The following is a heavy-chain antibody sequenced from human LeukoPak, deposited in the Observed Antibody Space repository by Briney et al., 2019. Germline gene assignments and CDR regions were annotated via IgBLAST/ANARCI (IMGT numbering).Heavy chain of an antibody. CDR2: IYYSGST. Sequence: SETLSLTCTVSGGSISSGGCYWSWIRRHPGKGLEWIGYIYYSGSTYYNPSLKSRVTISVDTSKNQFSLKLSSVTAADTAVYYCARDTPYEAFDIWGQGTMVTVSS. J-gene: IGHJ3*02. CDR3: ARDTPYEAFDI. V-gene: IGHV4-31*03. D-gene: IGHD3-3*01. CDR1: GGSISSGGCY.